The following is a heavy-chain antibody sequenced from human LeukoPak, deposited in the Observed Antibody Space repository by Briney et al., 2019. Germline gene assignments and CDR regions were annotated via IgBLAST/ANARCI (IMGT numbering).Heavy chain of an antibody. J-gene: IGHJ4*02. CDR2: IWYGGSNK. Sequence: GGSLRLSCAASGFTFSSYGMHWVRQAPGKGLEWVAVIWYGGSNKYYADSVKGRFTISRDNSKNTLYLQMNSLRAEDTAVYYCAREFEVGYGSGSLDYWGQGTLVTVSS. D-gene: IGHD3-10*01. CDR1: GFTFSSYG. CDR3: AREFEVGYGSGSLDY. V-gene: IGHV3-33*01.